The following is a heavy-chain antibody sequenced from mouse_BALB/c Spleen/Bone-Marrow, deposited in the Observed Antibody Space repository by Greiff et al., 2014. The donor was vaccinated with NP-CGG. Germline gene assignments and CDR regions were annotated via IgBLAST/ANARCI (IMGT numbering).Heavy chain of an antibody. J-gene: IGHJ2*01. CDR3: ARPDGNYESYFDY. CDR2: IYPGDGST. D-gene: IGHD2-1*01. V-gene: IGHV1S56*01. CDR1: GYTFTSCY. Sequence: VQRVESGPELVKPGASVKMSCKASGYTFTSCYIHWVKQSPGQGLEWIGWIYPGDGSTEYNEKFKGKTTLTADKSSSTAYMLLSSLTSEDSAIYFCARPDGNYESYFDYWGQGTTLTVSS.